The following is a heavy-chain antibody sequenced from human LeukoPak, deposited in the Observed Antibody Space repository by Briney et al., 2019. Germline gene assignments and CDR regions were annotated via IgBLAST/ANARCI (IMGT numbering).Heavy chain of an antibody. Sequence: TSETLSLTCTVSGGSISSGGYYWSWIRQHPGKGLEWIGYIYYSGSTYYNPSLKSRVTISVDTSKNQFSLKLSSVTAADTAAYYCARENTAMVSFDYWGQGTLVTVSS. V-gene: IGHV4-31*03. CDR3: ARENTAMVSFDY. J-gene: IGHJ4*02. CDR1: GGSISSGGYY. CDR2: IYYSGST. D-gene: IGHD5-18*01.